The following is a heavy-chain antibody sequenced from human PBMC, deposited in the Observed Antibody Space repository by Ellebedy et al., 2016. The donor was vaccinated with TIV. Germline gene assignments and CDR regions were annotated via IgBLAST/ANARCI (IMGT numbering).Heavy chain of an antibody. J-gene: IGHJ5*02. CDR2: IYYSGNT. CDR3: ARLVGWISYCGADCYSRFDP. Sequence: MPSETLSLTCSVSGGSIGSSTYYWGWIRQPPGKGLEWIGSIYYSGNTYQKPSLKSRVTISVDTSKNQFSLKLSSVTAADTAVYYCARLVGWISYCGADCYSRFDPWGQGTLVTVSS. V-gene: IGHV4-39*01. CDR1: GGSIGSSTYY. D-gene: IGHD2-21*02.